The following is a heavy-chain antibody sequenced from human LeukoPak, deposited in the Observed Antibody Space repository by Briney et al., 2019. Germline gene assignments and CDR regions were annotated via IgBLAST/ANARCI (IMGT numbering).Heavy chain of an antibody. V-gene: IGHV4-39*01. CDR3: ARSYSSGWFHFDH. J-gene: IGHJ4*02. D-gene: IGHD6-19*01. CDR2: IYYRGRT. CDR1: GGSFTSSSYF. Sequence: SETLSLTCTVSGGSFTSSSYFWGWIRQPPGMGLEWIGSIYYRGRTDYIPSLKSRITISVDTSKNQFSLKLSSVTAADTAVYYCARSYSSGWFHFDHWGQGTLVTVSS.